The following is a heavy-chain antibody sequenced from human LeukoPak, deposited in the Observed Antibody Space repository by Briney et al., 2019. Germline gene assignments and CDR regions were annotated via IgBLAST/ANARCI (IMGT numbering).Heavy chain of an antibody. J-gene: IGHJ4*02. CDR1: GYTFTSYG. CDR3: ASTGAVGATTGSHFDY. Sequence: GASVKVSCKASGYTFTSYGISWVRQAPGQGLEWMGWISAYNGNTNYAQKLQGRVTMTTDTSTSTAYMELRSLRSDDTAVYYCASTGAVGATTGSHFDYWGQGTLVTVSS. CDR2: ISAYNGNT. V-gene: IGHV1-18*01. D-gene: IGHD1-26*01.